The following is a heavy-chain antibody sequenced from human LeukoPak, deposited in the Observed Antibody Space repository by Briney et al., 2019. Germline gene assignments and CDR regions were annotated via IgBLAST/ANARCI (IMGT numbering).Heavy chain of an antibody. CDR1: GFTFSSYA. D-gene: IGHD2-21*02. Sequence: GGSLRLSCAASGFTFSSYAMHWVRQAPGKGLEWVAVIWYDGGNKYYADSVKGRFTISRDNSKNALYLEMNSLRAEDTAVYYCARGLTQIPRLATGLGHWGQGTLVTVSS. CDR2: IWYDGGNK. V-gene: IGHV3-33*08. CDR3: ARGLTQIPRLATGLGH. J-gene: IGHJ4*02.